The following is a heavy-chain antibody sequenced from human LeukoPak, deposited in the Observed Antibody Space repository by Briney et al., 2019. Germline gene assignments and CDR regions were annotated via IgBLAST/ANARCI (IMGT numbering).Heavy chain of an antibody. V-gene: IGHV1-46*01. J-gene: IGHJ6*03. CDR1: GYSFTNYY. Sequence: ASVKVSCKASGYSFTNYYIHWVRQAPGQGLEWMGLINPSGGSTTYPQKFQGKITMTRDMSTSTVYMELSSLRSEDTAVYYCARAHYYGSGSYYMDVWGKGTTVTVSS. CDR3: ARAHYYGSGSYYMDV. CDR2: INPSGGST. D-gene: IGHD3-10*01.